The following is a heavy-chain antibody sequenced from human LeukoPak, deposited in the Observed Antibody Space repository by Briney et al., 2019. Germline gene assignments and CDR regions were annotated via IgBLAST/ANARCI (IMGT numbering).Heavy chain of an antibody. CDR3: ARYNRNNVYVFDY. D-gene: IGHD3-10*02. Sequence: SETLSLTCTVSSASISPSYWSWLRQPPGKTLEWIGYVYYTGTTNYNPSFESRVTMSVDTSKNQFSLSLNSVTAADTAVYYCARYNRNNVYVFDYWGQGILVTVSS. CDR2: VYYTGTT. J-gene: IGHJ4*02. V-gene: IGHV4-59*01. CDR1: SASISPSY.